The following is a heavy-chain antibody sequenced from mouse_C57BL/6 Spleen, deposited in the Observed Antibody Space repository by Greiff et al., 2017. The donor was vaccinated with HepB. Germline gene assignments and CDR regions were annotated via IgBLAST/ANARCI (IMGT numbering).Heavy chain of an antibody. J-gene: IGHJ1*01. CDR3: GRRRDDRRYFDV. CDR2: IWSDGST. V-gene: IGHV2-2*01. Sequence: QVQLKESGPGLVQPSQSLSITCTVSGFSLTSYGVHWVRQSPGKGLEWLGVIWSDGSTDYNAAFISRLSISKDNSKSQVFFKMNSLQDDDTAIYYCGRRRDDRRYFDVWGPGTTVTVSS. CDR1: GFSLTSYG.